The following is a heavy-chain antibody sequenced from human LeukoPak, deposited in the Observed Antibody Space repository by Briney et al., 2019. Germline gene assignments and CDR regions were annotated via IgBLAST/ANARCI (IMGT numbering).Heavy chain of an antibody. CDR2: IWYDGSNK. Sequence: GGSLRLSCAASGFTFSSYGMHWVRQAPGKGLERVAVIWYDGSNKYYADSVKGRFNISRDNAKNTLYLQMNSLRAEDTAVYYCARAISHSNYGVDVWGQGTTVTVSS. CDR3: ARAISHSNYGVDV. D-gene: IGHD6-13*01. V-gene: IGHV3-33*01. J-gene: IGHJ6*02. CDR1: GFTFSSYG.